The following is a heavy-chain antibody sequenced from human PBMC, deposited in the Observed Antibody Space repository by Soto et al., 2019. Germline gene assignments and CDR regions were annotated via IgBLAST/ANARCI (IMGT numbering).Heavy chain of an antibody. CDR1: EFTFANAW. V-gene: IGHV3-15*01. D-gene: IGHD6-13*01. Sequence: LRLSCAASEFTFANAWISWVRQAPGKGLEWVGRIKSKADGGTTDYAAPVKGRFTISRDESQNTLYLQMNSLRAEDTAVYYCAKDGQKDSSWYVYYYGMDVWGQGTTVTVSS. CDR2: IKSKADGGTT. CDR3: AKDGQKDSSWYVYYYGMDV. J-gene: IGHJ6*02.